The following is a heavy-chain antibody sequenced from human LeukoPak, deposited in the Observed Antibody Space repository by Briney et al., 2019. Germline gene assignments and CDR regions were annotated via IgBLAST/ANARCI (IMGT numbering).Heavy chain of an antibody. CDR3: ASGGDDPTVTPWFDP. CDR2: TYYSGST. Sequence: SETLSLTCTVSGGSISSSSYYWGWIRQPPGKGLEWIGSTYYSGSTYYNPSPKSRVTISVDTSKNQFPLKLSSVAAADTAVYYCASGGDDPTVTPWFDPWGQGTLVTVSS. J-gene: IGHJ5*02. V-gene: IGHV4-39*06. CDR1: GGSISSSSYY. D-gene: IGHD4-11*01.